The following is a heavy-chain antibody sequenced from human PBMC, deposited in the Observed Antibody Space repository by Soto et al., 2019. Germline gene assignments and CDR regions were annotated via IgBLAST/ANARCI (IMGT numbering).Heavy chain of an antibody. CDR1: GFTFSSYV. J-gene: IGHJ3*02. V-gene: IGHV3-30*18. Sequence: GSLRLSCAASGFTFSSYVMHWVRQAPVKGLEWVAVISYDGSNKYYADSVKGRFTISRDNSKNTLYLQMNSLRAEDTAVYYCAKACITMIVVVTTYAFDIWGQGTMVTVSS. D-gene: IGHD3-22*01. CDR3: AKACITMIVVVTTYAFDI. CDR2: ISYDGSNK.